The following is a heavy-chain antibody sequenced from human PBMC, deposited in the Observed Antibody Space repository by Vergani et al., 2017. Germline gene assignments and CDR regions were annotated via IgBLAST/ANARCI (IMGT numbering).Heavy chain of an antibody. Sequence: EVPLVQSGAEVKKPGESLRISCKGSGYSFTSYWISWVRQMPGKGLEWMGRIDPSDSYTNYSPSFQGHVTISADKSISTAYLQWGSLKASDTAMYYCARQVAVAGKWWATYYYYGMDVWGQGTTVTVSS. CDR3: ARQVAVAGKWWATYYYYGMDV. CDR2: IDPSDSYT. D-gene: IGHD6-19*01. J-gene: IGHJ6*02. CDR1: GYSFTSYW. V-gene: IGHV5-10-1*01.